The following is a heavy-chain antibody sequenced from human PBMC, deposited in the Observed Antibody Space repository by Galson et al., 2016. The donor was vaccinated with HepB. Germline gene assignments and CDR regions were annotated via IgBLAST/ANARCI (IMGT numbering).Heavy chain of an antibody. CDR2: ISYDGSNK. Sequence: SLRLSCAASGFTFSYYGMHWVRQAPGKGLAWVAVISYDGSNKYYADSVKGRITISRDNSKNTLCLQMNSLRAEDTAVYYCATEVETIGATAYYYSGMDVWGKGTTVTVS. CDR3: ATEVETIGATAYYYSGMDV. J-gene: IGHJ6*04. V-gene: IGHV3-30*03. CDR1: GFTFSYYG. D-gene: IGHD4-17*01.